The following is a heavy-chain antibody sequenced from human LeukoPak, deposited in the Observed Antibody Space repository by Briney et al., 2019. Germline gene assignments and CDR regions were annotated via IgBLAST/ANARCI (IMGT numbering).Heavy chain of an antibody. CDR2: ISWNSGSI. CDR3: AKDILGRGVTATSTRIDY. CDR1: GFTFDDYA. J-gene: IGHJ4*02. D-gene: IGHD2-21*02. V-gene: IGHV3-9*01. Sequence: SLRLSCAASGFTFDDYAMHWVRQAPGKGLERVSGISWNSGSIGYADSVKGRFTISRDNAKNSLYLQMNSLRAEDTALYYCAKDILGRGVTATSTRIDYWGQGTLVTVSS.